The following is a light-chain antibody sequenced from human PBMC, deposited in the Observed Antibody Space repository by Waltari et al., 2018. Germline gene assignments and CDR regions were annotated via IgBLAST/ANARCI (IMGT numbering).Light chain of an antibody. CDR1: QIVTWY. CDR2: GTS. J-gene: IGKJ4*01. CDR3: QQRRNWPLT. Sequence: EIVLTQSPATLSLSPGERATLSCRASQIVTWYLAWYQQRPGQAPRLLIYGTSNRATGIPARFSGSGSETDFTLTISSLEPDDSAVYYCQQRRNWPLTFGGGTKVEIK. V-gene: IGKV3-11*01.